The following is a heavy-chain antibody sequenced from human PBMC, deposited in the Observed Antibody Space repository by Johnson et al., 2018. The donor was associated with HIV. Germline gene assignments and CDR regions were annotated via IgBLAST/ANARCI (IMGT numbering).Heavy chain of an antibody. J-gene: IGHJ3*02. Sequence: VQLVESGGGCAKPGGSLRLSCAVSGFSFTKAWMSWVRQAPGKGLEWVGRIKSKTDGGTTEYAEPVKGRFTIARDDSKNTLYLQMNSLTNEDTAVYYCTTYATMITMYVEIKGGAFDIWGQGTMVTVSS. CDR1: GFSFTKAW. CDR3: TTYATMITMYVEIKGGAFDI. D-gene: IGHD3-16*01. V-gene: IGHV3-15*01. CDR2: IKSKTDGGTT.